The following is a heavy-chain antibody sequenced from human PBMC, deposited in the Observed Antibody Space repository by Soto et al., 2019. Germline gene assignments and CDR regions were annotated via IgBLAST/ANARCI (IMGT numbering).Heavy chain of an antibody. J-gene: IGHJ6*02. CDR1: VGSISSHDST. Sequence: SETLSLTCIFSVGSISSHDSTCSWFRQPPGKGLEWIGCITYSGATYYGPSPTSRVTISADTSKNQFSLKLSPVTAADTAVYFCAYKRGYGYAVDVWGQGNRVTVSS. D-gene: IGHD5-18*01. CDR2: ITYSGAT. V-gene: IGHV4-30-4*01. CDR3: AYKRGYGYAVDV.